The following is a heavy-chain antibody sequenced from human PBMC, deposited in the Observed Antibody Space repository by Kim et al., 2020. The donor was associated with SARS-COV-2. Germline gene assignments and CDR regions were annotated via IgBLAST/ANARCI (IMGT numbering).Heavy chain of an antibody. D-gene: IGHD5-12*01. Sequence: ASVKVSCKASGYTFTSYYMHWVRQAPGQGLEWMGIINPSGGSTSYAQKFQGRVTMTRDTSTSTVYMELSSLRSEDTAVYYCARDSGLVDIVATIPDYWGQGTLVTVSS. CDR1: GYTFTSYY. CDR3: ARDSGLVDIVATIPDY. J-gene: IGHJ4*02. V-gene: IGHV1-46*01. CDR2: INPSGGST.